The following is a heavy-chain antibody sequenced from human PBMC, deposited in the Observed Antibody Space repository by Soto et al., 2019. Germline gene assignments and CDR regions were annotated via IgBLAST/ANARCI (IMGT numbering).Heavy chain of an antibody. CDR3: ARASGSPSTVTGGYYYYYGMDV. D-gene: IGHD4-4*01. Sequence: SETLSLTCAVSGGSISSSNWWSWVRQPPGKGLEWIGEIYHSGSTNYNPSLKSRVTISVDKSKNQFSLKLSSVTAADKAVYYCARASGSPSTVTGGYYYYYGMDVWGQGTTVTVSS. J-gene: IGHJ6*02. V-gene: IGHV4-4*02. CDR1: GGSISSSNW. CDR2: IYHSGST.